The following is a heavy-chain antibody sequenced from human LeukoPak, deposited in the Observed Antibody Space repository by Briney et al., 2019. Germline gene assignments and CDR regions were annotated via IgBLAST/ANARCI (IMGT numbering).Heavy chain of an antibody. J-gene: IGHJ3*02. CDR3: ARSGRGGAFDI. V-gene: IGHV3-74*01. CDR1: GFAFSSYD. D-gene: IGHD1-26*01. Sequence: GGSLRLSCAASGFAFSSYDMHWVRQGPGKELVWVSRIYSDGSRTTYADSVKGRFTISGDNAKNTLYLQMNRLRAEDTAVYYCARSGRGGAFDIWGQGTMVTVSS. CDR2: IYSDGSRT.